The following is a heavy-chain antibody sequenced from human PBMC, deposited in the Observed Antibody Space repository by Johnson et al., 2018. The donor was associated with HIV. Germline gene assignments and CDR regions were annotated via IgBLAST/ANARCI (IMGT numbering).Heavy chain of an antibody. CDR2: ISSSGSTI. D-gene: IGHD6-6*01. J-gene: IGHJ3*02. CDR3: TTLAESRSSMYAFDI. V-gene: IGHV3-11*01. CDR1: GFTFSDYY. Sequence: QVQLVESGGGLVEPGGSLRLSCAASGFTFSDYYMSWIRQAPGKGLEWVSYISSSGSTIYYADSVKGRFTISRDNAKNSLYLQMNSLKTEDTAVYYCTTLAESRSSMYAFDIWGQGTMLTVSS.